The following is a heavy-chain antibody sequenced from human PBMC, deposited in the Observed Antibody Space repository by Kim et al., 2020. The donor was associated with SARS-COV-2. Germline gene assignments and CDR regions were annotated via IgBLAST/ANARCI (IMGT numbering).Heavy chain of an antibody. CDR2: IYPGDSDT. V-gene: IGHV5-51*01. Sequence: GESLKISCKGSGYSFTSYWIGWVRQMPGKGLEWMGIIYPGDSDTRYSPSFQGQVTISADKSISTAYLQWSSLKASDTAMYYCARNPRIYYGDYGNNWFDPWGQGTLVTVSS. D-gene: IGHD4-17*01. CDR3: ARNPRIYYGDYGNNWFDP. J-gene: IGHJ5*02. CDR1: GYSFTSYW.